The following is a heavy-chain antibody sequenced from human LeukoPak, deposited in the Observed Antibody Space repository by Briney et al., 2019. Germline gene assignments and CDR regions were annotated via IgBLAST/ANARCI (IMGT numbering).Heavy chain of an antibody. Sequence: SETLSLTCTVSGGSISNYHWSWIRQPAGKGLEWIGQIHTSGSTNYNPPLKSRVTVSIDTPENQLSLTIRSVTAADTAIYYCVRRHISSGWSFDYWGQGTLVTVSS. CDR2: IHTSGST. V-gene: IGHV4-4*07. J-gene: IGHJ4*02. CDR1: GGSISNYH. D-gene: IGHD6-19*01. CDR3: VRRHISSGWSFDY.